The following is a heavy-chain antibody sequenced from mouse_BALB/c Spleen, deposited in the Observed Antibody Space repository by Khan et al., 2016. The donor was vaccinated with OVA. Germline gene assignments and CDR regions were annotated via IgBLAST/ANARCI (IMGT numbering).Heavy chain of an antibody. CDR3: ARGRTY. Sequence: EVQLLESGPGLVKPSQSLSLTCTVTGYSITSDYAWNWIRQFPGNKLEWMGYISYSGSTSYHPSLKSRISITRDTSKNQFFLQLNSVTTEDTATYYCARGRTYWGQGTSVTVSS. J-gene: IGHJ4*01. CDR1: GYSITSDYA. V-gene: IGHV3-2*02. CDR2: ISYSGST.